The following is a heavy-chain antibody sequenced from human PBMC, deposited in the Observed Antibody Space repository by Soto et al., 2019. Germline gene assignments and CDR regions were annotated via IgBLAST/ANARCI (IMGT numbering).Heavy chain of an antibody. V-gene: IGHV1-18*04. CDR1: GYPLRSYG. CDR3: ARSSAPGSSGPDCNGMDV. D-gene: IGHD6-6*01. J-gene: IGHJ6*02. CDR2: ISGYSGNT. Sequence: XSVKGSCTASGYPLRSYGIDWVRQAPGQGLEWMGWISGYSGNTNHAQKFQGRVTMTTDIFTSTAYMELRSLRSDDTAVYYCARSSAPGSSGPDCNGMDVCGPGTTVTVSS.